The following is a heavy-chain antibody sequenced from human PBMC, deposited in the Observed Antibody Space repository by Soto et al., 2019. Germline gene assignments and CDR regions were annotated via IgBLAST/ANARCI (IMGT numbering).Heavy chain of an antibody. CDR1: GFTVSNNY. CDR2: IYSGGYT. D-gene: IGHD3-16*01. CDR3: ATQGGGGGY. J-gene: IGHJ4*02. Sequence: EVQLVESGGGLIQPGGSLRLSCAVSGFTVSNNYMSWVRQAPGKGLEGVSVIYSGGYTAYGDSVKGRFTISRDNSKNTLYLQMKTRRAPAPALYFGATQGGGGGYWGQGTLVTVSS. V-gene: IGHV3-53*01.